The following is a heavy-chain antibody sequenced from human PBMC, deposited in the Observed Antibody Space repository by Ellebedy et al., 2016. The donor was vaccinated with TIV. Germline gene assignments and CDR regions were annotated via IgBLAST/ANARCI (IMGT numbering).Heavy chain of an antibody. J-gene: IGHJ4*02. Sequence: GESLKISXAASGFTFSSYAMTWIRQAPGKGLESVSTITDVGGAAYYGDSVKGRFTISRDNSKNTLYLQMNSLRAEDTATYYCAKDEGFFVGASDYWGQGTLVTVSS. CDR1: GFTFSSYA. V-gene: IGHV3-23*01. D-gene: IGHD1-26*01. CDR2: ITDVGGAA. CDR3: AKDEGFFVGASDY.